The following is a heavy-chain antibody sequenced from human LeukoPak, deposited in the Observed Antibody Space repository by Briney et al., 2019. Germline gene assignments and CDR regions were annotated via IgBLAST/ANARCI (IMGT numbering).Heavy chain of an antibody. CDR3: ARHYYGSGSYYSPFDY. Sequence: SETLSLTCTVSGGSISSYYWSWIRQPPGKGLEWIGYIYYSGSTNYNPSLKSRVTISVDTSKNQFSLKLSSVTAADTAVYYCARHYYGSGSYYSPFDYWGQGTLVTVSS. V-gene: IGHV4-59*08. J-gene: IGHJ4*02. CDR1: GGSISSYY. D-gene: IGHD3-10*01. CDR2: IYYSGST.